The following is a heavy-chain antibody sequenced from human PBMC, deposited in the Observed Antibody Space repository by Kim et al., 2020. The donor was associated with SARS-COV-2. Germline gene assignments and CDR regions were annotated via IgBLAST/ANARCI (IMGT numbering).Heavy chain of an antibody. CDR3: ARDEQGQQLVHFHYYFYGMDV. D-gene: IGHD6-13*01. V-gene: IGHV1-2*06. CDR2: INPNSGGT. Sequence: ASVKVSCKASGYTFTAYYIHWVRQAPGQGLEWMGRINPNSGGTNYAQKFQDRVTMTRDTSISTAYMELSRLRSDDTAVYYCARDEQGQQLVHFHYYFYGMDVWGQGTTVTVSS. CDR1: GYTFTAYY. J-gene: IGHJ6*02.